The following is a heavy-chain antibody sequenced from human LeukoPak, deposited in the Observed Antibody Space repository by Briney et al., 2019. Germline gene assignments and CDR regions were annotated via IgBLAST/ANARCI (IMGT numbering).Heavy chain of an antibody. J-gene: IGHJ5*02. CDR1: GFTFSSYA. D-gene: IGHD3-3*01. V-gene: IGHV3-23*01. Sequence: GSLRLPCAAPGFTFSSYAMSGVGQAPGKGLEWVAAFSGIGGSTYYADSMKGRFTISRDNSKNTLYLQMNSLRAEDTAVYYCAKSGDFWSGYFNGRTNWFDPWGQGTLVTVSS. CDR2: FSGIGGST. CDR3: AKSGDFWSGYFNGRTNWFDP.